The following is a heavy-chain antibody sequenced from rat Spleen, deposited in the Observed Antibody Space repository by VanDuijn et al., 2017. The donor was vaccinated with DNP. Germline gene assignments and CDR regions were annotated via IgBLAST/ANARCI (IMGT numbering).Heavy chain of an antibody. V-gene: IGHV5-22*01. Sequence: EVQLVESGGGLVQPGRSLKLSCAASGFTFSDYYMAWVRQAPTKGLEWVAYISYDGGNTYYGDSVKGRFTISRDNAKSTLYLQMNSLRSEDMATYYCTRGGTYYFDYWGQGVMVTVSS. CDR1: GFTFSDYY. CDR3: TRGGTYYFDY. CDR2: ISYDGGNT. J-gene: IGHJ2*01.